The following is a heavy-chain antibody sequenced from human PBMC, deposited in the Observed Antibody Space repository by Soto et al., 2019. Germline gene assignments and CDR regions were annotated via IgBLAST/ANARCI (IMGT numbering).Heavy chain of an antibody. V-gene: IGHV4-39*01. CDR3: ARQRYYDSSGYYSDY. D-gene: IGHD3-22*01. CDR1: GGSISSRSYY. Sequence: PSETLSLTCTASGGSISSRSYYWGWIRQPPGKGLEWIGSIYYSGSTYYNPSLKSRVTISVDTSKNQFSLKLSSVTAADTAVYYCARQRYYDSSGYYSDYWGQGTLVTVSS. J-gene: IGHJ4*02. CDR2: IYYSGST.